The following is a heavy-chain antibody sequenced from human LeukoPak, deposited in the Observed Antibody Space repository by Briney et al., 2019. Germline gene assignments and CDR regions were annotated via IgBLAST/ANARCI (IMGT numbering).Heavy chain of an antibody. Sequence: ASVKVSCKASGYTFTGYYMHWVRQAPGQGLEWMGRINPNSGGTNYAQKFQGRVTMTRDTSISTAYMELSRLRSDDTAVYYCARIYYYDGSGLAHDYYYYMDVWGQGTTVTVSS. CDR1: GYTFTGYY. J-gene: IGHJ6*03. V-gene: IGHV1-2*06. D-gene: IGHD3-22*01. CDR3: ARIYYYDGSGLAHDYYYYMDV. CDR2: INPNSGGT.